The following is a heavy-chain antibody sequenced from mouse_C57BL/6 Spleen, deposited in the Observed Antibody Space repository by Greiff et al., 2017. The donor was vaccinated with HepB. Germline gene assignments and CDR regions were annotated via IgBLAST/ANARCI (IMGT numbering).Heavy chain of an antibody. J-gene: IGHJ2*01. CDR3: ARDSSGYHDY. CDR1: GYTFTSYW. Sequence: QVQLQQPGAELVMPGASVKLSCKASGYTFTSYWMHWVKQRPGQGLEWIGEIDPSDSYTNYNQKFKGKSTLTVDKSSSTAYMQLSSLTSEDSAVYYCARDSSGYHDYWGQGTTLTVSS. D-gene: IGHD3-2*02. CDR2: IDPSDSYT. V-gene: IGHV1-69*01.